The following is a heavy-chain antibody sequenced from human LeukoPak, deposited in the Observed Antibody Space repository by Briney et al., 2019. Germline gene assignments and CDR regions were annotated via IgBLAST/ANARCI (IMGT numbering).Heavy chain of an antibody. CDR1: GGSISSYY. CDR2: IYYSGST. J-gene: IGHJ4*02. D-gene: IGHD6-13*01. V-gene: IGHV4-59*01. Sequence: SETLSLTCTVSGGSISSYYWSWIRQPPGKGLEWIGYIYYSGSTNYNPSLKSRVTISVDTSKNQFSLKLSSVTAADTAVYYCARVGGGSSSWYEFDYWGQGTLVTVSS. CDR3: ARVGGGSSSWYEFDY.